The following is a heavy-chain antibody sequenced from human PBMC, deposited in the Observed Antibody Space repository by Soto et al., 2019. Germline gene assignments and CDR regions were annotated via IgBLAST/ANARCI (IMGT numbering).Heavy chain of an antibody. V-gene: IGHV4-39*01. CDR3: ARQPYDSTGYYYGA. CDR2: MYSGGNT. CDR1: GGSFSSSXXX. D-gene: IGHD3-22*01. Sequence: QLQLQESGPGLVKPSETLSLTCTVSGGSFSSSXXXXXXIXQPPGKGLEWIGSMYSGGNTYYNPSLKSRVTVSVDTSKNHFSLKLTSVTAADTAMYYCARQPYDSTGYYYGAWGQGTLVTVSS. J-gene: IGHJ5*02.